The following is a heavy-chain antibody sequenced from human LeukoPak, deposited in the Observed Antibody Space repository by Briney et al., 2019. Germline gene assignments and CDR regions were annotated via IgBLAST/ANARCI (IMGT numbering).Heavy chain of an antibody. V-gene: IGHV3-7*05. Sequence: GGSLRLSCAASGFIFNTYWMSWVRQAPGKGLEWVASIKRDGSEQYYVDSVKGRLTISRDNARNSLNLQMDSLRAEDTAVYYCARGHYGLEVWGQGTTVTVSS. CDR2: IKRDGSEQ. J-gene: IGHJ6*02. CDR1: GFIFNTYW. CDR3: ARGHYGLEV.